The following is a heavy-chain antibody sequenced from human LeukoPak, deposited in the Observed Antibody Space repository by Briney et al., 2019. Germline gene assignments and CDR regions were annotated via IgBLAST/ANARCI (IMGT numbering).Heavy chain of an antibody. J-gene: IGHJ4*02. CDR2: ISFDGGNK. Sequence: PGRSLRLSCAASRFTFNIFGMHWVRQAPGKGLEWVAVISFDGGNKYYADSVRGRFTISRDNSRDTLYLQMSSLTIEDTAVYYCRAATRYLDYYYDYWGRGTLVTVSS. CDR3: RAATRYLDYYYDY. D-gene: IGHD3-22*01. V-gene: IGHV3-30*03. CDR1: RFTFNIFG.